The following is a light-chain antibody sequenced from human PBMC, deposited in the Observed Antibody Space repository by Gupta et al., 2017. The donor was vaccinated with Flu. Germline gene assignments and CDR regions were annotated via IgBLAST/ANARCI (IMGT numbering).Light chain of an antibody. V-gene: IGKV3-11*01. CDR3: QHRVNVPLT. CDR2: DAS. Sequence: PATLSLSPGERATLSCRASQSVNRYLAWYQQKPGQGPRLLIYDASNSATGIPARFTGIGFGTDFTLTISSLEPEDFAVYYCQHRVNVPLTFGGGTRVEI. CDR1: QSVNRY. J-gene: IGKJ4*01.